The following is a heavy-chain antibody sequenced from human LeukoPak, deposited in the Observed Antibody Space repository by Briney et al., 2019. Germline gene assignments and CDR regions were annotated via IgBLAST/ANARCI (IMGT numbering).Heavy chain of an antibody. D-gene: IGHD3-10*01. V-gene: IGHV4-59*01. CDR1: GGSISSYY. CDR3: AREVRGVILPTSNLDY. Sequence: SETLSLTCTVSGGSISSYYWSWIRQPPWKGLEWIGDISYSGNTKYNPSLKSRVTISVDTSKNQFSLKLSSVIAADTALYYCAREVRGVILPTSNLDYWGKGTLVTVSS. J-gene: IGHJ4*02. CDR2: ISYSGNT.